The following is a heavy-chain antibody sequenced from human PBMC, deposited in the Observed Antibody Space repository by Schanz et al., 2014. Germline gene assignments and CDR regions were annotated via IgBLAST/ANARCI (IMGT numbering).Heavy chain of an antibody. CDR1: GFTFSGYA. Sequence: EVQLLESGGGLVQPGGSLRISCAASGFTFSGYAMSWVRQAPGKGLEWVSAINGNGGITYYADPVKGRFTISRDNSKNTLYLQMNSLRAEDTAVYYCAKDHAGSDILTALGNWGQGTLVTVSS. V-gene: IGHV3-23*01. CDR2: INGNGGIT. CDR3: AKDHAGSDILTALGN. J-gene: IGHJ4*02. D-gene: IGHD3-9*01.